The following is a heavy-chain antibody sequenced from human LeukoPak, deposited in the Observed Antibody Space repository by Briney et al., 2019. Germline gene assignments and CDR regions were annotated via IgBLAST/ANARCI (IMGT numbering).Heavy chain of an antibody. CDR3: AKDLGESSSSGFDY. D-gene: IGHD6-6*01. J-gene: IGHJ4*02. CDR2: ISGSGGST. V-gene: IGHV3-23*01. Sequence: GGTLRLSCAASGFTFSSYGMSWVRQAPGKGLEWVSAISGSGGSTYYADSVKGRFTISRDNSKNSLYLQMNSLRSEDTALYYCAKDLGESSSSGFDYWGQGTLVTVSS. CDR1: GFTFSSYG.